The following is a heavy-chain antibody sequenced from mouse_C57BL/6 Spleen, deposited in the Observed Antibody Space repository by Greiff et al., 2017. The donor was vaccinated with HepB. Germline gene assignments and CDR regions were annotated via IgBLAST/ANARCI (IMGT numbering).Heavy chain of an antibody. J-gene: IGHJ1*03. CDR2: INPYNGGT. CDR3: ARRGGVITTVVDWYFDV. V-gene: IGHV1-19*01. Sequence: VQLQQSGPVLVKPGASVKMSCKASGYTFTDYYMNWVKQSHGKSLEWIGVINPYNGGTSYNQKFKGKATLTVDKSSSTAYMELNSLTSEDSAVYYCARRGGVITTVVDWYFDVWGTGTTVTVSS. D-gene: IGHD1-1*01. CDR1: GYTFTDYY.